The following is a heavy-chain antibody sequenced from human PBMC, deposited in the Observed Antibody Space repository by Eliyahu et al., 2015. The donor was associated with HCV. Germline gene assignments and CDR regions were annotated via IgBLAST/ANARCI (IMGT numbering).Heavy chain of an antibody. CDR3: ARGRRSRITMVRGNNFYYYAMDV. V-gene: IGHV4-34*01. J-gene: IGHJ6*02. CDR2: INASGGA. D-gene: IGHD3-10*01. CDR1: GGSFSSYY. Sequence: QVQLQQLGAGLVKPSETLSLTCAVSGGSFSSYYWSWIRQSPGKGLEWIGEINASGGANLRPSLKSRVTMSVDTSKKFVSLNLRSVTAADTAMYYCARGRRSRITMVRGNNFYYYAMDVWGQGTTVTVSS.